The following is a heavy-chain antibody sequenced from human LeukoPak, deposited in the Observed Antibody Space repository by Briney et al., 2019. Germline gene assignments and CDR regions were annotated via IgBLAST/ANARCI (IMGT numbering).Heavy chain of an antibody. D-gene: IGHD6-13*01. V-gene: IGHV4-59*01. J-gene: IGHJ5*01. CDR3: ARAGYSGFIADS. CDR2: IYYSGST. CDR1: GGSISSYY. Sequence: PSETLSLTCTVSGGSISSYYWSWIRQPPGKGLEWIGYIYYSGSTNYNPSLKSRVTISVGTSKNQFSLKLSSVTAADTAVYYCARAGYSGFIADSWGQGTLVTVSS.